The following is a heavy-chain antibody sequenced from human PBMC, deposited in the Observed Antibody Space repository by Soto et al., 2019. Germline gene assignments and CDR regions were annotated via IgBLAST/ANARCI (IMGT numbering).Heavy chain of an antibody. CDR2: LSGSGGSR. J-gene: IGHJ4*02. V-gene: IGHV3-23*01. CDR1: GFTFSSYA. CDR3: AKTNREEAPGHSDY. Sequence: PGGSLRLSCSASGFTFSSYAMSWVRQAPGKGLEWVSALSGSGGSRYYADSVKGRFTISRDNSKNTLYLQMNSLTTEDTAVYYCAKTNREEAPGHSDYWGQGTLVTVSS.